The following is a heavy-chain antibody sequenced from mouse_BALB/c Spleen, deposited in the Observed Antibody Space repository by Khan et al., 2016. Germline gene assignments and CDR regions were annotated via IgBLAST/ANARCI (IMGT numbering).Heavy chain of an antibody. J-gene: IGHJ2*01. CDR3: ARHYYGSSDFDY. CDR1: GFTFSSYG. V-gene: IGHV5-6*02. Sequence: EVELVESGGDLVKPGGSLKLSCAASGFTFSSYGMSWVRQTPDKRLEWVATISSGGSYTYYPDSVKGRFTISRDTAKNTLYLQMSSLKSEDTAMYYWARHYYGSSDFDYWGQGTTLTVSS. D-gene: IGHD1-1*01. CDR2: ISSGGSYT.